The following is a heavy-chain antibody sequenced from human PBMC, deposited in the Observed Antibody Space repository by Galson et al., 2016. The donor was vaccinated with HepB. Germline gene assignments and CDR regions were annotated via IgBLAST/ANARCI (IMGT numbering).Heavy chain of an antibody. CDR1: GYTFTDYF. V-gene: IGHV1-46*01. Sequence: SVKVSCKASGYTFTDYFVHWVRQAPGQGLEWVGIINPTDGTTHYAQKLQGRVAMTRDTSTSTVYMELNTLRSEDTAVYYCARRVCTATTCFVNWFDPWGPGTLVSVSS. CDR3: ARRVCTATTCFVNWFDP. CDR2: INPTDGTT. J-gene: IGHJ5*02. D-gene: IGHD2-2*01.